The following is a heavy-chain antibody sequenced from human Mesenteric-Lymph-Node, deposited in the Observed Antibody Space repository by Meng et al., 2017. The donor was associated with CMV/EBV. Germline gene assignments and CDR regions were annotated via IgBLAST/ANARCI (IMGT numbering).Heavy chain of an antibody. J-gene: IGHJ4*02. D-gene: IGHD3-22*01. CDR2: IHHRGST. CDR3: TTNGFYSLDN. Sequence: LTSAVSGASISNDNWWSWVRQPPGKGLEWIGEIHHRGSTNYNPSLRSRVTISVDKSKNQFALDLTSVTAADTAVYYCTTNGFYSLDNWGQGTLVTVSS. V-gene: IGHV4-4*02. CDR1: GASISNDNW.